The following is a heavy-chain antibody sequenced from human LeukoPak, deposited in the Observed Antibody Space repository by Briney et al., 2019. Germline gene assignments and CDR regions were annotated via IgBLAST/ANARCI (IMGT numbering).Heavy chain of an antibody. CDR1: GGTFSSHA. CDR2: IIPILGIA. D-gene: IGHD3-16*02. CDR3: ARGGYSGQSDY. V-gene: IGHV1-69*04. J-gene: IGHJ4*02. Sequence: GASVKVSCKASGGTFSSHAISWVRQAPGQGLEWMGRIIPILGIANYAQKFQGRVTITADKSTSTAYMELSSLRSEDTAVYYCARGGYSGQSDYWGQGTLVTVSS.